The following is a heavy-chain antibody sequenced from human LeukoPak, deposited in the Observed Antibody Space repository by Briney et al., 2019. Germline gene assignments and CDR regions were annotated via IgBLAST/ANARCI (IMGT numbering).Heavy chain of an antibody. D-gene: IGHD5-24*01. Sequence: SQTLSLTCTVSGGSITNYYWSWIRQPPGKGLEWIGNIHYSGSTGYDPSLKSRVTISVDKSKNQFSLKLGSVTAADTALYSCARFTNCGYGYYYLDFWGQGTLVTVSS. J-gene: IGHJ4*02. CDR1: GGSITNYY. V-gene: IGHV4-59*08. CDR2: IHYSGST. CDR3: ARFTNCGYGYYYLDF.